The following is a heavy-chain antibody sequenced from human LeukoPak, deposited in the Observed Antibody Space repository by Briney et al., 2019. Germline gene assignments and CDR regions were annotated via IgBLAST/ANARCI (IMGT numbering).Heavy chain of an antibody. V-gene: IGHV1-18*04. D-gene: IGHD6-19*01. CDR1: GYTFTSYG. CDR2: ISAYNGNT. CDR3: ARVGGLIAVAGTLDY. Sequence: ASVKVSFKASGYTFTSYGISWVRQAPGQGLEWMGWISAYNGNTNYAQKLQGRVTMTTDTSTSTAYMELRSLRSDDTAVYYCARVGGLIAVAGTLDYWGQGTLVTVSS. J-gene: IGHJ4*02.